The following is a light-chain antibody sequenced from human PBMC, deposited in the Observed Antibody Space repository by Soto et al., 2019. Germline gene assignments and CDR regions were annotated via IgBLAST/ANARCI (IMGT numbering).Light chain of an antibody. V-gene: IGLV2-14*03. CDR3: SSYAASNNFYFV. CDR1: SSDVGTYNY. CDR2: DVS. J-gene: IGLJ3*02. Sequence: QSALTQPASVSGSPGQSITISCTGTSSDVGTYNYVSWYQQHPGKPPKLMIYDVSDRPSGVSSRFSGSKSGNTASLTVSGLQAEDEADYYCSSYAASNNFYFVFGGGTKVTVL.